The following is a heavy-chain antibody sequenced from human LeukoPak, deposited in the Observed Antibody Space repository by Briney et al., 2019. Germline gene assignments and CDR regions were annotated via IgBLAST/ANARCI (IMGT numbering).Heavy chain of an antibody. CDR3: ARGLPTVTTYPWFDP. V-gene: IGHV4-59*11. D-gene: IGHD4-17*01. CDR2: IYYSGST. J-gene: IGHJ5*02. CDR1: GGSISSHY. Sequence: PSETLSLTCTVSGGSISSHYWSWIRQPPGKGLDWIGYIYYSGSTNYNPSLKSRVTISVDTSKNQFSLKLSSVTAADTAVYYCARGLPTVTTYPWFDPWGQGTLVTVSS.